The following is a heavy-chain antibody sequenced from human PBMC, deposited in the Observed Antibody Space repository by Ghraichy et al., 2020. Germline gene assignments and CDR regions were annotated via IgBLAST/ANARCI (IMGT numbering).Heavy chain of an antibody. CDR2: IFHSGNT. D-gene: IGHD6-13*01. CDR3: AKDYSSTPGRMDV. J-gene: IGHJ6*02. CDR1: GGAISSGGYY. V-gene: IGHV4-31*03. Sequence: SLNISCTVSGGAISSGGYYCSWIRQHPGKGLEWIGYIFHSGNTYYNPSLKNRISISADTSKNQFSLRLSSVTAADTAVYYCAKDYSSTPGRMDVWGQGTTVTVSS.